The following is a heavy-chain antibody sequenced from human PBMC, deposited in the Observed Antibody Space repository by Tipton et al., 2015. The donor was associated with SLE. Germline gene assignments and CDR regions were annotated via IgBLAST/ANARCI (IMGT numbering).Heavy chain of an antibody. D-gene: IGHD6-13*01. Sequence: TLSLTCAVSGGSISSSNWWSWVRQPPGKGLEWIGEIYHSGSTSYNPSLKSRFTISVDKSKNQFSLKLSSVTAADTAVYYCARRESSSLDYWGQGTLVTVSS. V-gene: IGHV4-4*02. J-gene: IGHJ4*02. CDR1: GGSISSSNW. CDR2: IYHSGST. CDR3: ARRESSSLDY.